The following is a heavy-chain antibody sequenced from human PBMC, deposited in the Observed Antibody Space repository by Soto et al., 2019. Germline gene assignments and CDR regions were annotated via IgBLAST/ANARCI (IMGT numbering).Heavy chain of an antibody. CDR3: AKVLRLRFLEWLPPVFDY. V-gene: IGHV3-23*01. CDR2: ISGSGGST. Sequence: GGSLRLSCAASGFTFSSYAMSWVRQAPGKGLEWVSAISGSGGSTYYADSVKGRFTISRDNSKNTLYLQMNSLRAEDTAVYYCAKVLRLRFLEWLPPVFDYWGQGTLVTVS. D-gene: IGHD3-3*01. CDR1: GFTFSSYA. J-gene: IGHJ4*02.